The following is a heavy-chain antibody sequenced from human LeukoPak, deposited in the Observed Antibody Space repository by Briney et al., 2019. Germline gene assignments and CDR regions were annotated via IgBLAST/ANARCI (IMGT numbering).Heavy chain of an antibody. CDR2: ISWNSGSI. J-gene: IGHJ4*02. D-gene: IGHD6-6*01. V-gene: IGHV3-9*01. CDR3: AKVGNIAARQGYFDY. Sequence: GRSLRLSCAASGFTFDDYAMHWVRHAPGKGLEWVSGISWNSGSIGYADSVKGRFTISRDNAKNSLYLQMNSLRAEDTALYYCAKVGNIAARQGYFDYWGQGTLVTVSS. CDR1: GFTFDDYA.